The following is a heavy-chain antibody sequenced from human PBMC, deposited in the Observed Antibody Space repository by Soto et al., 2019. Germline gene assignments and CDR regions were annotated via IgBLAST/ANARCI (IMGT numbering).Heavy chain of an antibody. CDR1: VFTCSSYA. CDR2: ISYDGSNK. Sequence: WWSLRLSCSASVFTCSSYAMHWFRQAPGKGLEWVAVISYDGSNKYYADSVKGRFTISRDNSKNTLYLQMNSLRAEDTAVYYCAREGCSGGSCYPTNWFDPWGQGTLVTVSS. D-gene: IGHD2-15*01. J-gene: IGHJ5*02. CDR3: AREGCSGGSCYPTNWFDP. V-gene: IGHV3-30-3*01.